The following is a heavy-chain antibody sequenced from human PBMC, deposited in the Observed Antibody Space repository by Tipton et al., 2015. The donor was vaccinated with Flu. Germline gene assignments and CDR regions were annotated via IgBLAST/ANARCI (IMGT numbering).Heavy chain of an antibody. D-gene: IGHD2-2*01. V-gene: IGHV1-69*01. CDR1: GGTFSSYA. CDR3: ARKFSCSSTSCPGGDAFDI. Sequence: QSGPEVKKPGSSVKVSCKASGGTFSSYAISWVRQAPGQGLEWMGGIIPILGIANYAQKFQGRVTITADESTSTAYMELSSLRSEDTAVYYCARKFSCSSTSCPGGDAFDIWGQGTMVTASS. J-gene: IGHJ3*02. CDR2: IIPILGIA.